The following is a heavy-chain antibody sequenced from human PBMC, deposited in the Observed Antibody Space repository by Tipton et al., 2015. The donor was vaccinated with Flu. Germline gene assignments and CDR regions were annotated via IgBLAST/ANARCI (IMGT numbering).Heavy chain of an antibody. Sequence: TLSLTCVVSGDSIRSSGYYWGWIRQPPGKGLEWIGNTFHSGETYLNPSLKSRVTISIDTSRNQFSLRLSSVTAADTAVYYCARHTGDSVRGVIDYWGQGTLVTVSS. V-gene: IGHV4-38-2*01. CDR3: ARHTGDSVRGVIDY. J-gene: IGHJ4*02. CDR2: TFHSGET. CDR1: GDSIRSSGYY. D-gene: IGHD3-10*02.